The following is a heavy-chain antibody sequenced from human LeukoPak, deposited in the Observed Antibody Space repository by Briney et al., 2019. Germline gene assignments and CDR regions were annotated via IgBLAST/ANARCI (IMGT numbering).Heavy chain of an antibody. CDR2: IYYSGST. CDR3: AREGYYDSSGYSDY. CDR1: GGSISSYY. Sequence: SETLSLTCTVSGGSISSYYWSWIRQPPGKGLEWIGYIYYSGSTNYNPSLKSRVTISVDTSKNQFSLKLSSVTAADTAVYYCAREGYYDSSGYSDYWGQGTLVTVSS. V-gene: IGHV4-59*01. J-gene: IGHJ4*02. D-gene: IGHD3-22*01.